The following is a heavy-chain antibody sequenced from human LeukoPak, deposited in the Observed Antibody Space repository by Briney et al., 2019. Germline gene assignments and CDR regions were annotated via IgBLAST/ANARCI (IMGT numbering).Heavy chain of an antibody. CDR3: ARVVRGVVTSNWFDP. CDR2: VASSGTS. Sequence: SETLSLTCTVSGDSLNTYYWTWIRQTPGKELEWIGFVASSGTSNYNPSLKSRVSISLDTSKNQFSLALTSVTPADTAVYYCARVVRGVVTSNWFDPWGRGTLVSVSS. CDR1: GDSLNTYY. V-gene: IGHV4-59*01. J-gene: IGHJ5*02. D-gene: IGHD2-21*02.